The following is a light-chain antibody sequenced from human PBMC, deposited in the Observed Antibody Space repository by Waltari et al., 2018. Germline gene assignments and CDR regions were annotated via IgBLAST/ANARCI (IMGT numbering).Light chain of an antibody. CDR2: EDN. Sequence: QSALPQPASVSGSPGQSITISCAATSRGVGSYNLVCWYQQPPGRAPKLIIYEDNKQPSGVSSRFSGSKSGNTASLTISGLQTEDEAEYYCFSYAGSNIYVFASGTKVTVL. CDR1: SRGVGSYNL. CDR3: FSYAGSNIYV. V-gene: IGLV2-23*01. J-gene: IGLJ1*01.